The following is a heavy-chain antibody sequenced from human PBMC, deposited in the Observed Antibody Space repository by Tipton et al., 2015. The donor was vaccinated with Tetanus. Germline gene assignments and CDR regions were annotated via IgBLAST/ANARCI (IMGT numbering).Heavy chain of an antibody. CDR2: INPSGGA. D-gene: IGHD2-8*02. J-gene: IGHJ5*02. CDR1: GGSFSGHY. CDR3: ARATSTGPAYNWFDP. Sequence: TLSLTCAVSGGSFSGHYWSWIRQPPGEGLEWIGEINPSGGASYNPSLKSRVTISVDTSTNQLSLKLTSVTAADTAVYYCARATSTGPAYNWFDPWGQGTLVTVSS. V-gene: IGHV4-34*01.